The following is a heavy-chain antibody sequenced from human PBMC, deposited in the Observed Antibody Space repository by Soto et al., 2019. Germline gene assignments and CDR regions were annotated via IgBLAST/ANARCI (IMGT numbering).Heavy chain of an antibody. J-gene: IGHJ4*02. CDR3: TRDGRRHSGGIDY. Sequence: QVQLVQSGAEVKKPGSSVKVSCKASGGTFSSYSINWVRQAPGQGLEWMGEIIPIFGTANYAQKFQGRVTITADEPTSTAYMELSSLRSDDTAVYYCTRDGRRHSGGIDYWGQGTLVTVSS. CDR1: GGTFSSYS. CDR2: IIPIFGTA. D-gene: IGHD2-15*01. V-gene: IGHV1-69*01.